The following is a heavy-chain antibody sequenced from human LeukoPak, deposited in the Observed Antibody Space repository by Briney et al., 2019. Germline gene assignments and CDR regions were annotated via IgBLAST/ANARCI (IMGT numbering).Heavy chain of an antibody. Sequence: GGSLRLSCAASGFTFSSYSMNWVRQAPGKGLEWVSYISSSSTIYYADSVKGRFTISRDNAKNSLYLQMSSLRAEDTAVYYCARLSAAMGNDYWGQGTLVTVSS. CDR2: ISSSSTI. CDR1: GFTFSSYS. J-gene: IGHJ4*02. CDR3: ARLSAAMGNDY. D-gene: IGHD5-18*01. V-gene: IGHV3-48*01.